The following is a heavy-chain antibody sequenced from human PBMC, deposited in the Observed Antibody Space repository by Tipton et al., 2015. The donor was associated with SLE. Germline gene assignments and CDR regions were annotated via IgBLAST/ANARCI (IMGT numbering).Heavy chain of an antibody. V-gene: IGHV4-59*11. D-gene: IGHD1-1*01. Sequence: TLSLTCTVSGGSITNHYWNWIRQPPGKGLEWIGYIHYSGTTHDNPSLKSRVTMPVDMSKNQFSLRLTSVTAADTGIYYCARGREWNWSPYYMDVWGKGTTVTVSS. CDR2: IHYSGTT. CDR3: ARGREWNWSPYYMDV. CDR1: GGSITNHY. J-gene: IGHJ6*03.